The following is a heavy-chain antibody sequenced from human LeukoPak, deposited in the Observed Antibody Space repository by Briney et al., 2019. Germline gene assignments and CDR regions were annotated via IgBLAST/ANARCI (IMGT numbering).Heavy chain of an antibody. V-gene: IGHV1-2*02. CDR3: ARGALYNWNYVLFDY. CDR2: INPNSGGT. D-gene: IGHD1-7*01. J-gene: IGHJ4*02. Sequence: GASVKVSCKASGYTFTGYYMHWVRQAPGRGLEWMGWINPNSGGTNYAQKFQGRVTMTRDTSISTAYMELSRLRSDDTAVYYCARGALYNWNYVLFDYWGQGTLVTVSS. CDR1: GYTFTGYY.